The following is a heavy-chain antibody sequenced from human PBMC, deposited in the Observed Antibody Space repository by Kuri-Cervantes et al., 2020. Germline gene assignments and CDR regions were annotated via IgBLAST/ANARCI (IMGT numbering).Heavy chain of an antibody. CDR2: ISSSGSTI. CDR1: GFTFSDYY. CDR3: EKGGCGELLGYYGMDV. V-gene: IGHV3-11*01. D-gene: IGHD3-10*01. Sequence: GESLKISCAASGFTFSDYYMSWIRQAPGKGLEWVSYISSSGSTIYYADSVKGRFTISRDNAKNSLYLQMNSLRAEDTAVYYCEKGGCGELLGYYGMDVWGQGTTVTVSS. J-gene: IGHJ6*02.